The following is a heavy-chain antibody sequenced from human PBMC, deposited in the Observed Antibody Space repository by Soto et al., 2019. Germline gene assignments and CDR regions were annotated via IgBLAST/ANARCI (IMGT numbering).Heavy chain of an antibody. CDR2: ISAYNGNT. CDR3: ARINFDYYDSSGYSRWFDP. J-gene: IGHJ5*02. CDR1: GYTFTSYG. D-gene: IGHD3-22*01. V-gene: IGHV1-18*01. Sequence: ASVKVSCKASGYTFTSYGISWVRQAPGQGLEWMGWISAYNGNTNYAQKLQGRVTMTTDTSTSTAYMELRSLRSDDTAVYYCARINFDYYDSSGYSRWFDPWGQGTLVTVSS.